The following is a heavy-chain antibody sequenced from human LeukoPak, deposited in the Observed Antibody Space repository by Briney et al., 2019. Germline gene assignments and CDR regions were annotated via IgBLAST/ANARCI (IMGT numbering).Heavy chain of an antibody. V-gene: IGHV3-11*06. CDR3: ARVGRGSYGAFDI. J-gene: IGHJ3*02. Sequence: GGSLRLSCAASGFTLSDYYMSWIRQAPGKGPGWVSYISSSSSYTNYADSVKGRFTISRDNAKNSLYLQMNSLRAEDTAVYYCARVGRGSYGAFDIWGQGTMVTVSS. CDR1: GFTLSDYY. CDR2: ISSSSSYT. D-gene: IGHD4-17*01.